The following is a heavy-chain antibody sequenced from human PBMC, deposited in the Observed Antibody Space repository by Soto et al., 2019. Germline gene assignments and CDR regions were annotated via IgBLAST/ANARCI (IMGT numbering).Heavy chain of an antibody. J-gene: IGHJ4*02. D-gene: IGHD6-13*01. CDR2: IYNSGS. Sequence: SETLSLTCTVSGGAISSYYWSWIRQPPGKGLEWIGYIYNSGSNYNPSLKSRVTIFVDTSKNQFSLKLNSVTAADTAVYYCARYTTSSCSWGPGTLVTVSS. CDR1: GGAISSYY. CDR3: ARYTTSSCS. V-gene: IGHV4-59*01.